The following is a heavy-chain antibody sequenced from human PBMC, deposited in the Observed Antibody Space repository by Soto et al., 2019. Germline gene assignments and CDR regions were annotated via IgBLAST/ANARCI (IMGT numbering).Heavy chain of an antibody. V-gene: IGHV4-31*03. Sequence: QVQLQESGPGLVKPSQTLSLTCTVSGGSISSGGYYRSWIRQHPGKGLEWIGYIYYSGSTYYNPSLKSRVTISVDTSKNQFSLKLSSVTAADTAVYYCASRIDYDSSGSYFDYWGQGTLVTVSS. D-gene: IGHD3-22*01. CDR2: IYYSGST. CDR1: GGSISSGGYY. J-gene: IGHJ4*02. CDR3: ASRIDYDSSGSYFDY.